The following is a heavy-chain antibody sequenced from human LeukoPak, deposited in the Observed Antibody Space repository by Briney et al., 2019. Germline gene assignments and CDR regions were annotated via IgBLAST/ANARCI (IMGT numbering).Heavy chain of an antibody. J-gene: IGHJ4*02. CDR3: ARGGYNFDY. CDR2: IWNDGTNI. Sequence: PGGSLRLPCAASGFTFSSYGMHWVRQAPGKGLEWVAFIWNDGTNIYYVDSVKGRFSISRDNSKNTLYLEMNSLRVEDTAVYYCARGGYNFDYWGQGTRVTVSS. V-gene: IGHV3-33*01. D-gene: IGHD1-14*01. CDR1: GFTFSSYG.